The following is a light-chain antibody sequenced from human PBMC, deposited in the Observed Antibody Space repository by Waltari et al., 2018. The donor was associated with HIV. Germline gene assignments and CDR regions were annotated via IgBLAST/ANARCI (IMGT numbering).Light chain of an antibody. CDR2: GAS. J-gene: IGKJ1*01. CDR3: PQYGSSPLT. Sequence: EIVLTQSPGTLSLSPGERATLSCRASQSVSSSYLVWYQQKPGQAPRLLIYGASSRATGIPDRFSGSGSGTDFTLTISRLEPEDFAVYYCPQYGSSPLTFGQGTKLEI. CDR1: QSVSSSY. V-gene: IGKV3-20*01.